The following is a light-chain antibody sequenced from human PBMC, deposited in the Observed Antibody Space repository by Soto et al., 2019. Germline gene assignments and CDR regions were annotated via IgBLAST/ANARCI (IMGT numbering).Light chain of an antibody. V-gene: IGLV2-14*03. CDR1: SSDVGGSNF. J-gene: IGLJ1*01. Sequence: QSVLTQPASVSDSPGQSITISCTGTSSDVGGSNFVSWYQQHPGKPPKLITYDVANRPSGVSNRFSGSKSGSTASLIISRLQTEDEADYYCVSYTSSTTYVFGTGTKV. CDR2: DVA. CDR3: VSYTSSTTYV.